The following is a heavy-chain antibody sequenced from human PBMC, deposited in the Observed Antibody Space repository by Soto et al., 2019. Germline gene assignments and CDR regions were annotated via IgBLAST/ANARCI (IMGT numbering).Heavy chain of an antibody. D-gene: IGHD3-10*01. J-gene: IGHJ6*03. CDR1: GFSLSTSGVG. V-gene: IGHV2-5*02. CDR2: IYWDDDK. Sequence: QITLKESGPTLVKPTQTLTLTCTFSGFSLSTSGVGVGWIRQPPGKALEWLSLIYWDDDKRYSPSLNSRLTITMDTSKNQVVLTMTNMDRVDTATYYCAHRRDHYCGSGSYYSGSPHYYYMDVWGKGTTVTVSS. CDR3: AHRRDHYCGSGSYYSGSPHYYYMDV.